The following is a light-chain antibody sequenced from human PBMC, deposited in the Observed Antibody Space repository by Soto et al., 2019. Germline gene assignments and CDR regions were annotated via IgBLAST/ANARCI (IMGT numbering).Light chain of an antibody. Sequence: QSALTQPASVSGSLGQSITISCTGTSSDIGFYNYVSWYQQHPGEAPKLIIYEVSYRPSGVSNRFSASKYANTASLTISGLQAEDEADYYCNSYATSNSLIFGGGTKLTVL. V-gene: IGLV2-14*01. CDR2: EVS. J-gene: IGLJ2*01. CDR1: SSDIGFYNY. CDR3: NSYATSNSLI.